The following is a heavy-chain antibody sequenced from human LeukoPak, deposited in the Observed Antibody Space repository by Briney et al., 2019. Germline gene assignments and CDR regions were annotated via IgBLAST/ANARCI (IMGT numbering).Heavy chain of an antibody. J-gene: IGHJ2*01. CDR3: ARDDVLSLGISFDL. D-gene: IGHD3-10*02. CDR1: GFTFTTYE. CDR2: ISGSGSSI. Sequence: PGGSLRLSCAASGFTFTTYEMNWVRQAPGKGLEWVSYISGSGSSIYYADSVEGRFTISRDNAKHSLYLQMNGLRAEDTAVYYCARDDVLSLGISFDLWGRGTLVTVSA. V-gene: IGHV3-48*03.